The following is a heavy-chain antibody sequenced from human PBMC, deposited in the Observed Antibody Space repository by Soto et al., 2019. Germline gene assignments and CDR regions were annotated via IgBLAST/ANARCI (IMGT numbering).Heavy chain of an antibody. CDR3: ARVFSSAWYEAFDI. J-gene: IGHJ3*02. Sequence: QVQLVQSGAEVKKPGSSVKVSCKASGGTFSSSPFSWVRQAPGQGLAWMGTIIPIFGSTNYAPRFQGRITISAAESTCTVSMELTSLRSDDTAVYYCARVFSSAWYEAFDIWGQGTLVTVSS. V-gene: IGHV1-69*18. CDR2: IIPIFGST. CDR1: GGTFSSSP. D-gene: IGHD6-19*01.